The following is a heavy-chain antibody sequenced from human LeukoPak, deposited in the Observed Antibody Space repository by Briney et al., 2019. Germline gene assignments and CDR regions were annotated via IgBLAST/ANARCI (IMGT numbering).Heavy chain of an antibody. CDR3: ARGTPRRYYYDSSGSLPFGAYYFDY. Sequence: SETLSLTCAVYGGSFSGYYWSWIRQPPGKGLEWIGEINHSGSTNYNPSLKSRVTISVDTSKNQFSLKLSSVTAADTAVYYCARGTPRRYYYDSSGSLPFGAYYFDYWGQGTLVTVSS. CDR1: GGSFSGYY. D-gene: IGHD3-22*01. V-gene: IGHV4-34*01. J-gene: IGHJ4*02. CDR2: INHSGST.